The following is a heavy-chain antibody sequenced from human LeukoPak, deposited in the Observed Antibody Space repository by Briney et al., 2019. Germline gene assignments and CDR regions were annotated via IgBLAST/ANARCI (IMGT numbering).Heavy chain of an antibody. Sequence: SETLSLTYAVYGGSFSGYYWSWLPHPPGKRLECVGEINHSGSTNYTPPLKSRVTISVDTSQNHFSLKLSSVTTADPAVYSRARGRRRSGYSYWFDPWGQGTLVTVSS. CDR2: INHSGST. CDR3: ARGRRRSGYSYWFDP. J-gene: IGHJ5*02. D-gene: IGHD3-3*01. V-gene: IGHV4-34*01. CDR1: GGSFSGYY.